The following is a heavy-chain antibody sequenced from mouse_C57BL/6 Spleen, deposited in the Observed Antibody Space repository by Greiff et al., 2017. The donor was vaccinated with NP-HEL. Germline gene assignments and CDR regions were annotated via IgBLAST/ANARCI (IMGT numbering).Heavy chain of an antibody. V-gene: IGHV1-54*01. J-gene: IGHJ3*01. CDR2: INPGSGGT. Sequence: VKVVESGAELVRPGTSVKVSCKASGYAFTNYLIEWVKQRPGQGLEWIGVINPGSGGTNYNEKFKGKATLTADKSSSTAYMQLSSLTSEDSAVYFCARDYYGSTWFAYWGQGTLVTVSA. CDR1: GYAFTNYL. D-gene: IGHD1-1*01. CDR3: ARDYYGSTWFAY.